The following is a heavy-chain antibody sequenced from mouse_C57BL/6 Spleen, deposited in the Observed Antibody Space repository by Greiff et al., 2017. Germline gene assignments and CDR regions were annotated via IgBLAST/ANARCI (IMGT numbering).Heavy chain of an antibody. Sequence: VQLQQSGAELARPGASVKLSCKASGYTFTSYGISWVKQRTGQGLEWIGEIYPRSGNTYYNEKFKGKATLTADKSSSTAYMELRSLTSEDSAVYFCARYWASTVVAKDYAMDYWGQGTTLTVSS. V-gene: IGHV1-81*01. CDR1: GYTFTSYG. J-gene: IGHJ4*01. D-gene: IGHD1-1*01. CDR2: IYPRSGNT. CDR3: ARYWASTVVAKDYAMDY.